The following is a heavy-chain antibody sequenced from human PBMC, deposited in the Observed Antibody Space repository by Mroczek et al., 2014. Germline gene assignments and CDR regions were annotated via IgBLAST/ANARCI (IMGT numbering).Heavy chain of an antibody. CDR2: ISYDGSNK. CDR1: GFTFSSYA. J-gene: IGHJ4*02. D-gene: IGHD6-13*01. V-gene: IGHV3-30-3*01. CDR3: ARSLWVAAAGGDY. Sequence: QVQLVQSGGGVVQPGRSLRLSCAASGFTFSSYAMHWVRQAPGKGLEWVAVISYDGSNKYYADSVKGRFTISRDNSKNTLYLQMNSLRAEDTAVYYCARSLWVAAAGGDYWGQGTLVTVSS.